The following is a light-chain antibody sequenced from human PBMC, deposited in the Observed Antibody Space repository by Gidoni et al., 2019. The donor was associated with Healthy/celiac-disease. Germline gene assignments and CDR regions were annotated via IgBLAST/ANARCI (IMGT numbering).Light chain of an antibody. CDR2: AAS. CDR3: QQSYSTPPYS. V-gene: IGKV1-39*01. Sequence: DIQMTPTPSSLSASVGDRVIITCRASQSISSYLTCYQQKPGNAPKPLIYAASSLQSGVPSRFSGSGSGTDFTLTISSLQPEDFATYYCQQSYSTPPYSFGQGTKLEIK. J-gene: IGKJ2*03. CDR1: QSISSY.